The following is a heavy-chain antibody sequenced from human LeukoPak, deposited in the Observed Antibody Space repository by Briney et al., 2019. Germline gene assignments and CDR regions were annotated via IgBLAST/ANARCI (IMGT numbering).Heavy chain of an antibody. CDR3: AHRSAATFDNWFDP. CDR1: XXXXXTSGXX. J-gene: IGHJ5*02. V-gene: IGHV2-5*01. Sequence: ESGPTLVKPXQTLTLTCXXXXXXXXTSGXXXXXXXXXXXXXXXXXAVIYWNDDKRYSPSLKSRLTITRDTSKNQVVLTMTNMDPXDTATYYCAHRSAATFDNWFDPWGQGTLVSVSS. CDR2: IYWNDDK. D-gene: IGHD5-24*01.